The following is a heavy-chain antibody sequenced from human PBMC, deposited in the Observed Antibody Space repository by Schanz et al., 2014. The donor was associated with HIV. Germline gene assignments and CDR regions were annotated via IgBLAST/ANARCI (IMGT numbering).Heavy chain of an antibody. CDR1: AFTVSSNY. V-gene: IGHV3-53*01. Sequence: EVHLVESGGGLIQPGGSLRLSCAASAFTVSSNYVSWVRQAPGKGLEWVSVISGGGNTYYADSVKGRFTVSRDKSNNTLYLEMSLLRVEDTVIDYCARATRGIGYCTNGVCYGEDQWGQGTLVTVSS. CDR3: ARATRGIGYCTNGVCYGEDQ. CDR2: ISGGGNT. D-gene: IGHD2-8*01. J-gene: IGHJ4*02.